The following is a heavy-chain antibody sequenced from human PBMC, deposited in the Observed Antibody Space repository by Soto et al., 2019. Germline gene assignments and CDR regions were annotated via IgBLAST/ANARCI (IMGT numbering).Heavy chain of an antibody. CDR2: MNPNSGNT. CDR1: VYTFTSYD. V-gene: IGHV1-8*01. D-gene: IGHD1-7*01. J-gene: IGHJ3*02. CDR3: ARVSWNYDAFDI. Sequence: GASGKVSCKASVYTFTSYDINWVRQATGQGLEWMGWMNPNSGNTGYAQKFQGRVTMTRNTSISTAYMELSSLRSEDTAVYYCARVSWNYDAFDIWGQGTMVTVSS.